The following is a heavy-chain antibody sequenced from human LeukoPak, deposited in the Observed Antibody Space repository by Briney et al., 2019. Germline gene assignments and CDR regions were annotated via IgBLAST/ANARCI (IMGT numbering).Heavy chain of an antibody. CDR3: ARDGPYYDSNGYTSYYYYYMDV. CDR2: ISSNGGST. CDR1: GFTFSSYA. J-gene: IGHJ6*03. D-gene: IGHD3-22*01. Sequence: GGSLRLSCAASGFTFSSYAMHWVRQAPGKGLEYVSAISSNGGSTYYANSMKGRFTISRDNSKNTLYLQMGSLRAEDMAVYYCARDGPYYDSNGYTSYYYYYMDVWGKGTTVTVSS. V-gene: IGHV3-64*01.